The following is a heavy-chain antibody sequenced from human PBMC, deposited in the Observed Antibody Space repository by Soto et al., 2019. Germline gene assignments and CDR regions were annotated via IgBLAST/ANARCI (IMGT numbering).Heavy chain of an antibody. CDR1: GYTLTNYA. CDR2: INAANGNT. Sequence: GASVKVSCKASGYTLTNYAISWVRQAPGQRPEWMGWINAANGNTKYSQKFQGRVTITRDTSASTAYMELSSLRSEDTAVYYCARDFLSLRYFDWAPLDYWGQGTLVTVSS. CDR3: ARDFLSLRYFDWAPLDY. V-gene: IGHV1-3*01. D-gene: IGHD3-9*01. J-gene: IGHJ4*02.